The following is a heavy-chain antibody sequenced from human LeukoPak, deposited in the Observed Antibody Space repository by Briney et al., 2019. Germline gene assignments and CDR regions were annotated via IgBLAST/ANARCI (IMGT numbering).Heavy chain of an antibody. CDR2: INHSGST. J-gene: IGHJ3*02. CDR1: GGSFSGYY. D-gene: IGHD1-7*01. CDR3: ARGELPGAFDI. V-gene: IGHV4-34*01. Sequence: SETLSLTCAAYGGSFSGYYWSWIRQPPGKGLEWIGEINHSGSTNYNPSLKSRVTISVDTSKNQFSLKLSSVTAADTAVYYCARGELPGAFDIWGQGTMVTVSS.